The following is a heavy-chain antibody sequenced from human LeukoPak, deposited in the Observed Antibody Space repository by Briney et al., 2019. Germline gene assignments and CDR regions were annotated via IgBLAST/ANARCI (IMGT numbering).Heavy chain of an antibody. V-gene: IGHV1-69*13. CDR3: ARDGYSSSSFTPFDY. D-gene: IGHD6-6*01. CDR1: GGTFSSYA. Sequence: SVKVSCKASGGTFSSYAISWVRQAPGQGLEWMGGIIPIFGTANYAQKFQGRVTITADESTSTAYMELSSLRSEDTAVYYCARDGYSSSSFTPFDYWGQGTLVTVSS. CDR2: IIPIFGTA. J-gene: IGHJ4*02.